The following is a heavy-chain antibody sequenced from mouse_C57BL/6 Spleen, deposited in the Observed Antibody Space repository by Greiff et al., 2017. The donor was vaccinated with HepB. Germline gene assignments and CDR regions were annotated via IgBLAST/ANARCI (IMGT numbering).Heavy chain of an antibody. CDR2: INPNNGGT. CDR3: ARNSYYGNYWFAY. Sequence: EVQLQQSGPELVKPGASVKIPCKASGYTFTDYNMDWVKQSHGKSLEWIGDINPNNGGTIYNQKFKGKATLTVEKSSRTAYMELRSLNSEDTAVYYCARNSYYGNYWFAYWGQGTLVTVSA. V-gene: IGHV1-18*01. J-gene: IGHJ3*01. CDR1: GYTFTDYN. D-gene: IGHD2-10*01.